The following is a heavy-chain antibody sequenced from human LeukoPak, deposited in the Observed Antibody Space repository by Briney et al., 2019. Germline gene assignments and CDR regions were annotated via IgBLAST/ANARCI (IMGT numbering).Heavy chain of an antibody. Sequence: ASVKVSCKASGYTFTSYGISWVRQAPGQGLEWMGWISAYNGNTNYAQKLQDRVTMTTDTSTSTAYMELRSLRSDDTAVYYCARDLSTLYSGSYLSYWGQGTLVTVSS. D-gene: IGHD1-26*01. J-gene: IGHJ4*02. CDR2: ISAYNGNT. V-gene: IGHV1-18*01. CDR1: GYTFTSYG. CDR3: ARDLSTLYSGSYLSY.